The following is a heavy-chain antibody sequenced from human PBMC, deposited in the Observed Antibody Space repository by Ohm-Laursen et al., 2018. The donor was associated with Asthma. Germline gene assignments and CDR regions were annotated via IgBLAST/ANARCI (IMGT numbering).Heavy chain of an antibody. D-gene: IGHD2-2*01. J-gene: IGHJ5*02. CDR2: IIPIFGTA. CDR3: ARDQCSSTSCYWFDP. V-gene: IGHV1-69*13. Sequence: SVKVSCKASGGTFSSYAISWVRQAPGQGLEWMGGIIPIFGTANYAQKFQGRVTITADESTSTAYMELSSLRSEDTAVYYCARDQCSSTSCYWFDPWGQGTLVTVSS. CDR1: GGTFSSYA.